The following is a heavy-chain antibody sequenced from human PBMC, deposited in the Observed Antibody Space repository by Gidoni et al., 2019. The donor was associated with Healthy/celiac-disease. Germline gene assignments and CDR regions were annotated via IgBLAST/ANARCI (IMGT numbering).Heavy chain of an antibody. CDR2: IKQDGSEK. CDR1: GFTFSSYW. D-gene: IGHD2-15*01. V-gene: IGHV3-7*03. J-gene: IGHJ6*02. Sequence: EVQLVESGGGLVQPGGSLSLSCAASGFTFSSYWMSWVLQAPGKGLECVANIKQDGSEKYYVDSVKGRFTISRDNAKNSLYLQMNSLRAEDTAVYYCARESRARYCSGGSCYPEAYYYYGMDVWGQGTTVTVSS. CDR3: ARESRARYCSGGSCYPEAYYYYGMDV.